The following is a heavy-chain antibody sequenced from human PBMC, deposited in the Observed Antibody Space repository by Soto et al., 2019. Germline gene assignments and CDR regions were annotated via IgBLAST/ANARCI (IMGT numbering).Heavy chain of an antibody. Sequence: QVHLQESGPGQLKPSQTLSLTCTVSGGSISGGGYFWSWIRRRPGKGLEWIGYIYDSGIASNHPSFKSRITITLETSKTQFSLRLDSVTAADTAVYFCASLNSPYGDLEYWGQGTLVTVSS. CDR1: GGSISGGGYF. CDR3: ASLNSPYGDLEY. J-gene: IGHJ4*02. CDR2: IYDSGIA. D-gene: IGHD4-17*01. V-gene: IGHV4-31*03.